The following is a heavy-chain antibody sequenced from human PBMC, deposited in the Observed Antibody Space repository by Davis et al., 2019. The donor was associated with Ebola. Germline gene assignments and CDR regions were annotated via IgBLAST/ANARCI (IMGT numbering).Heavy chain of an antibody. J-gene: IGHJ4*02. CDR2: VYYSGNA. D-gene: IGHD4-17*01. CDR3: VRASDGDYFFDY. V-gene: IGHV4-59*08. Sequence: MPGGSLRLSCSVSGGSVTSYYWNWIRQVPGKGLEWIGYVYYSGNAYYNPSLKSRVTISIDTSKNQFSLKMNSVTAADTATYFCVRASDGDYFFDYWGQGTLVTISS. CDR1: GGSVTSYY.